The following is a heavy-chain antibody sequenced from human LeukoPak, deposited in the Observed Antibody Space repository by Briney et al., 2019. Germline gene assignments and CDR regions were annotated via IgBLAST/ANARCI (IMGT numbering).Heavy chain of an antibody. V-gene: IGHV3-66*01. J-gene: IGHJ4*02. D-gene: IGHD7-27*01. CDR3: ARDLTGDAYFDY. Sequence: GGSLRLSCEASGFTVSSNYMNWVRHAPGKGLEWVSVLHSAGTTYYADSVKGRFAISRDNSKNTLYLQMNSLRAEDTAVFYCARDLTGDAYFDYWGQGTLVTVSS. CDR2: LHSAGTT. CDR1: GFTVSSNY.